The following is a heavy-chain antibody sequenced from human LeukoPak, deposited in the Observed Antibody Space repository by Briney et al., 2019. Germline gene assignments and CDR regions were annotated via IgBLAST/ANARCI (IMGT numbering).Heavy chain of an antibody. J-gene: IGHJ4*02. Sequence: SETLSLTCTVSGGSISSYYWSWIRQPPGKGLEWIGYIYYSGSTNYNPSLKSRVTISVDTSKNQFSLKLSSVTAADTAVYYCARVSVSSSSTSLPFDYWGQGTLVTVSS. CDR3: ARVSVSSSSTSLPFDY. CDR2: IYYSGST. D-gene: IGHD2-2*01. V-gene: IGHV4-59*08. CDR1: GGSISSYY.